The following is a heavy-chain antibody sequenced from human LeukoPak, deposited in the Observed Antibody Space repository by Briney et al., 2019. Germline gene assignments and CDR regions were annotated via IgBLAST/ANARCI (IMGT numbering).Heavy chain of an antibody. V-gene: IGHV3-48*03. J-gene: IGHJ4*02. Sequence: GGSLRLSCAAPGITFNDYETNWVRQAPGKGLEWISYISRSGSSIYYADSVQGRFTISRDNAKNSLYLQVNSLRAEDTAVYYCARSTVTNYFDYWGQGTLVTVSS. D-gene: IGHD4-17*01. CDR1: GITFNDYE. CDR2: ISRSGSSI. CDR3: ARSTVTNYFDY.